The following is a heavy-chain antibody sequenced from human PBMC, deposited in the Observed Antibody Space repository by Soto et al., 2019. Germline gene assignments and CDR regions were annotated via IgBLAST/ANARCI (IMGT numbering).Heavy chain of an antibody. V-gene: IGHV3-23*03. CDR3: AKDAVYNDGLWLMDH. CDR1: GLPHSSFA. J-gene: IGHJ4*02. D-gene: IGHD2-21*01. Sequence: EVQLLESGGGLVQPGGSLRLSCTASGLPHSSFAMMWVRQAPGKGLECVSGIYGSGRGLEYADSVKGRFTISRDNSKNTVYRQMTDLRADDTAVYYCAKDAVYNDGLWLMDHWGQGTQVTVSS. CDR2: IYGSGRGL.